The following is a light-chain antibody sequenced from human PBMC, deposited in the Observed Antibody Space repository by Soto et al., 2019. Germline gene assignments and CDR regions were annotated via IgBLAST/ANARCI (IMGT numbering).Light chain of an antibody. Sequence: DIQMTQSPPTLSASVGDRVTITCRASQPISSSFAWYHQKPGKAPKLLIYDASNLESGVPSRFSGSGSGTEFTLTISSLQTEDFGIYYCQQYENYWTFGQGTKVEIK. CDR3: QQYENYWT. J-gene: IGKJ1*01. V-gene: IGKV1-5*01. CDR1: QPISSS. CDR2: DAS.